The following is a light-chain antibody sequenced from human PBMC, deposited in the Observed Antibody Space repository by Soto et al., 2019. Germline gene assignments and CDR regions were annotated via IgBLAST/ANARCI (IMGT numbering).Light chain of an antibody. V-gene: IGLV1-40*01. CDR3: QSYDSSLSGCV. J-gene: IGLJ2*01. Sequence: QSVLTQPPSVSGAPGQRVTISCTGSSSNIGAGYDVHWYQQLPGTAPKLLIYANSNRPSGVPDRFSGSKSGTSASLAITGLQAEDEADYYCQSYDSSLSGCVFGGGTKLTV. CDR1: SSNIGAGYD. CDR2: ANS.